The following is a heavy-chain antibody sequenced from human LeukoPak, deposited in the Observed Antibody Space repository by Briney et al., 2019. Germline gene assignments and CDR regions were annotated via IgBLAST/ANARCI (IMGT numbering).Heavy chain of an antibody. V-gene: IGHV3-23*01. CDR1: GFTLSSYA. Sequence: GGSLRLSCAASGFTLSSYAMSWVRQAPGKGPEWVSAISGSGAGTYYADSVKGRFTISRDNSKNTLYLQMNSLRAEDTAVYSCAKNGEVLSWFDPWGQGTLVTVSS. CDR2: ISGSGAGT. D-gene: IGHD3-10*01. CDR3: AKNGEVLSWFDP. J-gene: IGHJ5*02.